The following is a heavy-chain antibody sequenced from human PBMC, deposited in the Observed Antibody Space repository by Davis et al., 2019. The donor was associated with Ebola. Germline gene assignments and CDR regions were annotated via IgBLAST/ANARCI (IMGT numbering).Heavy chain of an antibody. CDR3: ARDSDSFWGGYFYF. V-gene: IGHV3-11*01. J-gene: IGHJ4*02. CDR1: GFTFSDHY. Sequence: GGSLRLSCAASGFTFSDHYMNWIRQAPGKGLEWVSYISSSGNTIYYADSVKARFTVPRNNGKNSMYLQMNSLGAEDTAVYYCARDSDSFWGGYFYFWGQGTLVTVSS. D-gene: IGHD3-3*01. CDR2: ISSSGNTI.